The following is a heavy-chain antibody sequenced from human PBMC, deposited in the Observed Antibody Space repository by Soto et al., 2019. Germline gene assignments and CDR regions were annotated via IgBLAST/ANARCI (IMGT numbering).Heavy chain of an antibody. CDR1: GGSISSGGYY. J-gene: IGHJ4*02. V-gene: IGHV4-31*03. Sequence: SETLSLTCTVSGGSISSGGYYWSWIRQHPGKGLEWIGYIYYIGSTYYNPSLKSRVTISVDTSKNQFSLKLSSVTAADTAVYYCARNYHSSGFYFDYWGQGTLVTSPQ. D-gene: IGHD3-22*01. CDR3: ARNYHSSGFYFDY. CDR2: IYYIGST.